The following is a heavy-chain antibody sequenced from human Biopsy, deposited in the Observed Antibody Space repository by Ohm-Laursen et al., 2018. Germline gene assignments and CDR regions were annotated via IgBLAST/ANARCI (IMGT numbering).Heavy chain of an antibody. CDR3: ARPSGGVSTIGFDP. V-gene: IGHV1-2*05. CDR2: INPPTGVT. J-gene: IGHJ5*02. Sequence: GSLKASCTASGYDLLDFPIHWVRQVPGQGLEWIGHINPPTGVTKYAQKFLDRITMTGDTSISTAYMDLSRLTSADTGIYYCARPSGGVSTIGFDPWGQGTLVIVSS. D-gene: IGHD5/OR15-5a*01. CDR1: GYDLLDFP.